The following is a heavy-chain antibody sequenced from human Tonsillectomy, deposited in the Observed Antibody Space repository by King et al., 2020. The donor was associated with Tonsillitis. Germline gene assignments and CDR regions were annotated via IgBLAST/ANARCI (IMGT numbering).Heavy chain of an antibody. CDR3: ARAFHGSSPRFDH. J-gene: IGHJ4*01. CDR2: IYYSGST. V-gene: IGHV4-59*01. D-gene: IGHD6-6*01. CDR1: GGSISSYY. Sequence: VQLQESGPGLVKPSETLSLTCTVSGGSISSYYWSWIRQPPGKGLEWIGYIYYSGSTNYNPSLKSRVTISVDTSKNQFSLKLSSVTAADTAVYYCARAFHGSSPRFDHWGQGTLVTVSS.